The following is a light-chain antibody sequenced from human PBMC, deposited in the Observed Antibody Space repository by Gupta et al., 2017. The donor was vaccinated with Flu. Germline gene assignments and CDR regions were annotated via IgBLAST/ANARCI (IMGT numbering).Light chain of an antibody. CDR2: DAS. CDR1: LTVTTY. J-gene: IGKJ1*01. V-gene: IGKV3-11*01. CDR3: QQRINWPPT. Sequence: IVLTQSPATLSLSPGERATLSCRASLTVTTYLSWYQHKPGQAPRLLIYDASSRATGIPARFSGSGSETEFTLTISSLEPEDFAVYYCQQRINWPPTFGQGTKVEI.